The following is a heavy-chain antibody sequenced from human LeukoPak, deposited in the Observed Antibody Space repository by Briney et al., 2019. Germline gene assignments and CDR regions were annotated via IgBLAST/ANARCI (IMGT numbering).Heavy chain of an antibody. V-gene: IGHV4-59*08. CDR1: GGSISRDY. D-gene: IGHD3-22*01. J-gene: IGHJ4*02. CDR3: ARHNYYDSSGYQ. Sequence: SETPSLTCTVSGGSISRDYWSWIRQPPGKGLEWIGYIDYAGRTTYNPSLKSRVTISVDTSKNQFSLKLSSVTAADTAVYYCARHNYYDSSGYQWGQGTLVTVSS. CDR2: IDYAGRT.